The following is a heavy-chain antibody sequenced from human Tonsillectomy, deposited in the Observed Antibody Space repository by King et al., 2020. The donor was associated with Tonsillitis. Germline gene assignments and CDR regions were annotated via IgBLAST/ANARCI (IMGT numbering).Heavy chain of an antibody. J-gene: IGHJ4*02. Sequence: MQLQESGPGLVKPSETLSLTCTVSGGSISSSSYYWGWIRQPPGKGLEWIGSIYYSGSTYYNPSLKSRVTISVDTSKNQFSLKLSSLTAADTAVYYCARHSWRYGGIYYLGNYFDYWGQGTLVTVSS. CDR2: IYYSGST. CDR1: GGSISSSSYY. V-gene: IGHV4-39*07. D-gene: IGHD1-26*01. CDR3: ARHSWRYGGIYYLGNYFDY.